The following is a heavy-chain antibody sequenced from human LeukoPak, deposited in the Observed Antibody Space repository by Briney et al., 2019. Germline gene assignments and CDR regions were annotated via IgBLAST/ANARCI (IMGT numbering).Heavy chain of an antibody. CDR1: GFTVSSNH. CDR2: IYSGGST. J-gene: IGHJ4*02. V-gene: IGHV3-53*01. D-gene: IGHD5-18*01. CDR3: ARNPRGYSHGYFDY. Sequence: PGGSLRLSCAASGFTVSSNHMSWVRQAPGKGLEWVSVIYSGGSTYYADSVKGRFTISRDNSKNTLYLQMNSLRAEDTAVYYCARNPRGYSHGYFDYWGQGTLVTVSS.